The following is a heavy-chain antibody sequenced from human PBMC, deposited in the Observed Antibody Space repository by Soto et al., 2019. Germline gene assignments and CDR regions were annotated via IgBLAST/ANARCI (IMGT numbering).Heavy chain of an antibody. CDR3: VRVDVTIFGVVIMPFAY. D-gene: IGHD3-3*01. Sequence: QVQLVQSGAEVKKPGASVKVSCKASGYTFTNYGISWVRQAPGQGLEWMGWISTYNGNTNYAQKLQGRVTMTTDTSPNTAYMELRTLRSHDTAVYYWVRVDVTIFGVVIMPFAYWGQGPLVTVSS. J-gene: IGHJ4*02. V-gene: IGHV1-18*01. CDR1: GYTFTNYG. CDR2: ISTYNGNT.